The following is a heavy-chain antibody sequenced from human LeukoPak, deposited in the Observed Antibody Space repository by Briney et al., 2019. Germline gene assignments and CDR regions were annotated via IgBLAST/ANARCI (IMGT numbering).Heavy chain of an antibody. CDR3: ARVRRSGSRNWFDP. CDR1: GYTFTSYD. Sequence: ASVKVSCKASGYTFTSYDINWVRQATGQGLEWMGWMNPNSGNTCYAQKFQGRVTMTRNTSISTAYMELSSLRSEDTAVYYCARVRRSGSRNWFDPWGQGTLVTVSS. J-gene: IGHJ5*02. CDR2: MNPNSGNT. D-gene: IGHD3-10*01. V-gene: IGHV1-8*01.